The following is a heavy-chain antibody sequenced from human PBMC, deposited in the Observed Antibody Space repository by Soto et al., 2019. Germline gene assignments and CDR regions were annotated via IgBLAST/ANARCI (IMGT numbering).Heavy chain of an antibody. CDR2: IWYDGSNK. J-gene: IGHJ4*02. D-gene: IGHD5-12*01. CDR3: ARDSGYGFDY. CDR1: GFTFSSYG. Sequence: QVQLVESGGGVVQPGRSLRLSCAASGFTFSSYGMHWVRQAPCKGLEWVAVIWYDGSNKYYADSVKGRFTISRDNSKNTLYLQMNSLRAEDTAVYYCARDSGYGFDYWGQGTLVTVSS. V-gene: IGHV3-33*01.